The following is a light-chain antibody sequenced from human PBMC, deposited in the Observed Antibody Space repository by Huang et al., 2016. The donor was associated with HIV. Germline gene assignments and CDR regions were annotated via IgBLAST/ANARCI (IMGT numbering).Light chain of an antibody. CDR2: GAS. CDR1: QAIGKY. J-gene: IGKJ2*01. V-gene: IGKV1-39*01. CDR3: QQSFNAPRT. Sequence: DIQMTQSPSSLSASVGDKVTITCRASQAIGKYLIWYQQKPGKAPNVVIYGASSLQSGIPSRFSGSGSGTDFTLTISSLRPEDFATYYCQQSFNAPRTFGQGTKLEIK.